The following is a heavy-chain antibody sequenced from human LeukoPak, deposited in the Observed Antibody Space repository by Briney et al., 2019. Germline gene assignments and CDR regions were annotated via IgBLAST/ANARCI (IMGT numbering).Heavy chain of an antibody. CDR2: IEHSGSP. CDR1: GGSFSDFY. D-gene: IGHD6-19*01. CDR3: ARGAYIKRLGFSSGWAKRYSYYYMDV. V-gene: IGHV4-34*01. J-gene: IGHJ6*03. Sequence: SETLSLTCAVYGGSFSDFYGSWIRQPPGKGLEWIGEIEHSGSPNYNASRKSRVYLAVDTSQTQFSLKLRSVTAADTAVYYCARGAYIKRLGFSSGWAKRYSYYYMDVWGKGTPVTVSS.